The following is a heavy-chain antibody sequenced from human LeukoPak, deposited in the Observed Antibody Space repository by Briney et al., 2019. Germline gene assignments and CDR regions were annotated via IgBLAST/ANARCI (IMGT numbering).Heavy chain of an antibody. J-gene: IGHJ5*02. V-gene: IGHV4-59*01. CDR2: IYYSGST. CDR1: GGSISSYY. D-gene: IGHD4-17*01. Sequence: SETLSLTCTVSGGSISSYYWSWIRQPPGKGLEWIGYIYYSGSTNYNPSLKSRVTISVDTSKNQFSLKLSSVTAADTAVYYCARDPDGDAAFDPWGQGTLVTVSS. CDR3: ARDPDGDAAFDP.